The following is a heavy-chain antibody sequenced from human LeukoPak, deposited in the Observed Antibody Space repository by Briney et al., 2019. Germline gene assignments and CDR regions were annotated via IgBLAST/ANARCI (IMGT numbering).Heavy chain of an antibody. D-gene: IGHD6-19*01. V-gene: IGHV3-7*01. CDR1: GFTFSSYW. CDR3: ARDLGSDYVVY. Sequence: GGSLRLSCVASGFTFSSYWMCWVRQAPGRGLEWVADIKQDGSEKYYVDSVKGRFTISRDNAKNSVYLQMTSLRAEDTGVYYCARDLGSDYVVYWSQGTLVTVSS. CDR2: IKQDGSEK. J-gene: IGHJ4*02.